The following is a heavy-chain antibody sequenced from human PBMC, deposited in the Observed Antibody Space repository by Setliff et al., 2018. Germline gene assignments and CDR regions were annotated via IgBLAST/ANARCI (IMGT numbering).Heavy chain of an antibody. V-gene: IGHV1-2*02. CDR2: INPNTGGT. Sequence: ASVKVSCKTPGYTFIGYYVHWVRQAPGRGLEWMGWINPNTGGTNYAQKFQGRVTVTSDTSISTAYLTLTSLRSDDTAIYYCARLSASVVSPVDHWGQGTLVTVSS. CDR1: GYTFIGYY. J-gene: IGHJ4*02. CDR3: ARLSASVVSPVDH.